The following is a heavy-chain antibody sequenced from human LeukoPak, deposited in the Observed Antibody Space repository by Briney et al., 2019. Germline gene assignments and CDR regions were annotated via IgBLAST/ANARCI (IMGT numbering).Heavy chain of an antibody. CDR1: GGSISSSSYY. CDR3: ARYQTNVLTGYYWFDP. CDR2: IYYSGST. V-gene: IGHV4-61*01. Sequence: SETLSLTCTVSGGSISSSSYYWSWIRQPPGKGLEWIGYIYYSGSTNYNPSLKSRVTISVDTSKNQFSLKLSSVTAADTAVYYCARYQTNVLTGYYWFDPWGQGTLVTVSS. J-gene: IGHJ5*02. D-gene: IGHD3-9*01.